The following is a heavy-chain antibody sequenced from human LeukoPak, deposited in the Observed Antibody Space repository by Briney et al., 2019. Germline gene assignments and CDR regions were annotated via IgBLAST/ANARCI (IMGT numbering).Heavy chain of an antibody. J-gene: IGHJ5*02. CDR1: GGTFSSYA. CDR2: IIPILGIA. CDR3: ARDTTYSSSSLTGDWFDP. D-gene: IGHD6-6*01. V-gene: IGHV1-69*04. Sequence: VASMKVSCKASGGTFSSYAISWVRQAPGQGLEWMGRIIPILGIANYAQKFQGRVTITADKSTSTAYMELSSLRSEDTAVYYCARDTTYSSSSLTGDWFDPWGQGTLVTVSS.